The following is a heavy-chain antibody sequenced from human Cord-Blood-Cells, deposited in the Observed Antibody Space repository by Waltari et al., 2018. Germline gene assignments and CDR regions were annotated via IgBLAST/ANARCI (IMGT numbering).Heavy chain of an antibody. D-gene: IGHD3-22*01. CDR2: VDPEDGET. Sequence: EVQLVQSGAEVTKPGATVKISCKVSGYTFTDYYMHWVQQAPGKGLEWMGLVDPEDGETRNAKKFQGRVTVTADTSTDTAYMELSSLRSEDTAVYYCATVPDYYDSRGYYYFDYWGQGTLVTVSS. J-gene: IGHJ4*02. CDR3: ATVPDYYDSRGYYYFDY. CDR1: GYTFTDYY. V-gene: IGHV1-69-2*01.